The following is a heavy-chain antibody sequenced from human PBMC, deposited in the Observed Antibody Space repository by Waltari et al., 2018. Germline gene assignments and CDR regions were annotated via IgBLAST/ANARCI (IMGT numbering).Heavy chain of an antibody. CDR3: ARYQLLIGWGVYSSYVMDV. CDR1: GYTFTSYG. D-gene: IGHD2-2*01. CDR2: ISAYNGTT. J-gene: IGHJ6*02. Sequence: QVQLVQSGAEVKKPGASVKVSCKASGYTFTSYGISWVRQAPGQGLEWMGWISAYNGTTNYARKLQGRVPMTTDTSTTPPSMELGSLRSDDTAVYSWARYQLLIGWGVYSSYVMDVWGQGTTVTVSS. V-gene: IGHV1-18*01.